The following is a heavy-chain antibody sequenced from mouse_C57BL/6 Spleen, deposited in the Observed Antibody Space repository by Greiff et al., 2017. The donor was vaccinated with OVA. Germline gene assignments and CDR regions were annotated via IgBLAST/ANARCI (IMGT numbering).Heavy chain of an antibody. J-gene: IGHJ4*01. CDR1: GYAFSSYW. CDR3: ARYGSSYEGAMDY. CDR2: IYPGDGDT. Sequence: VQGVESGAELVKPGASVKISCKASGYAFSSYWMNWVKQRPGMGLEWIGQIYPGDGDTNYKGKFKGKATLTADKYSSTAYMQLSSLTSEDSAVYFCARYGSSYEGAMDYWGQGTSVTVSS. D-gene: IGHD1-1*01. V-gene: IGHV1-80*01.